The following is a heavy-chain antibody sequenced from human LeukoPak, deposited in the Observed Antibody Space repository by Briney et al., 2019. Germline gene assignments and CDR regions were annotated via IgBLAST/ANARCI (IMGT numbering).Heavy chain of an antibody. CDR1: GFTFSSYG. J-gene: IGHJ4*02. CDR3: SKGARARVGDSSSWYDY. Sequence: QPGGSLRLSCAASGFTFSSYGMHWVRQAPGKGLEWVAVIWYDGSNKYYADSVKGRFTISRDNSKNTLYLQMNSLRAEDTAMYYWSKGARARVGDSSSWYDYWGQGNLVTVSS. D-gene: IGHD6-13*01. CDR2: IWYDGSNK. V-gene: IGHV3-33*06.